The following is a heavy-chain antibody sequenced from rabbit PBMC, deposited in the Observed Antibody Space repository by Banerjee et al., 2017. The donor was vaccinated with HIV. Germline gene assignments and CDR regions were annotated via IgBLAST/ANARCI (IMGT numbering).Heavy chain of an antibody. D-gene: IGHD8-1*01. CDR2: IYVGNSGYT. J-gene: IGHJ4*01. Sequence: QSLEESGGDLVKPGASLTLTCTASGFDLSSYYYMCWVRQAPGKGLEWIACIYVGNSGYTYYASWAKGRFTISKTSSTTVTLQMTSLTAADTATYFCARDAGSTYYWDYFNLWGPGTLVTVS. V-gene: IGHV1S40*01. CDR1: GFDLSSYYY. CDR3: ARDAGSTYYWDYFNL.